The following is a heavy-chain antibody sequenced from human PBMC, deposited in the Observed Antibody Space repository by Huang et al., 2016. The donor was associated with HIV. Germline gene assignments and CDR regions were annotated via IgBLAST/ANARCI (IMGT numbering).Heavy chain of an antibody. Sequence: QVQLQQWGAGVLKPSETLSLTCAVYGESFNNYYWSWVRQLPGRRRGWIGEINHSGTANYNPSLKTRVTMAGDPANKQFSLRLASATAADTAVYYCARVPTPSYYDPWNISPAHEDVYYYNMDVWGQGTTVIVSS. CDR3: ARVPTPSYYDPWNISPAHEDVYYYNMDV. V-gene: IGHV4-34*02. J-gene: IGHJ6*02. CDR1: GESFNNYY. D-gene: IGHD3-10*01. CDR2: INHSGTA.